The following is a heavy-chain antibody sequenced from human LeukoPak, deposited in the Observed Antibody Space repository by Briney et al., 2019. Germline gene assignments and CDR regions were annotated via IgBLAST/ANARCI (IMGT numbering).Heavy chain of an antibody. V-gene: IGHV1-69*04. J-gene: IGHJ5*02. CDR2: IIPILGIA. CDR1: GGTFSSYA. D-gene: IGHD4-23*01. Sequence: SVKVSCKASGGTFSSYAISWVRQAPGQGLEWMGRIIPILGIANYAQKLQGRVTITADKSTSTAYMELSSLRSEDTAVYYCASDGGTRFNWFDPWGQGTLVTVSS. CDR3: ASDGGTRFNWFDP.